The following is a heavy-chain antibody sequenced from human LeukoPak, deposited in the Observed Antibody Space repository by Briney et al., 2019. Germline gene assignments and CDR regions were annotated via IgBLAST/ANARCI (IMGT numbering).Heavy chain of an antibody. V-gene: IGHV3-30*18. Sequence: GGSLRLSCAASGFTFSSYGMHWVRQAPGKGLEWVAVISYDGSNKYYADSVKGRFTISRDNSKNTLYLQMNSLRAEDTAVYYCAKDGTRGYSGYTSRSRLDYWGQGTLVTVSS. CDR1: GFTFSSYG. CDR2: ISYDGSNK. J-gene: IGHJ4*02. D-gene: IGHD5-12*01. CDR3: AKDGTRGYSGYTSRSRLDY.